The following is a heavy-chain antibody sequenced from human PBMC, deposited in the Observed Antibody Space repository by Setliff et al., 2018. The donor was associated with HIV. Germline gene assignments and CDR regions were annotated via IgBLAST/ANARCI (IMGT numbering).Heavy chain of an antibody. V-gene: IGHV4-4*02. CDR3: ARHSLGNIGDYIRIGAIDI. Sequence: SETLSLTCAVSGGSISSSNWWSWVRQPPGKGLEWIGEIYHSGSTNYNPSLKSRVTISIGTSKNQFSLNLSSVTAADTAMYSCARHSLGNIGDYIRIGAIDIWGQGTMVTVSS. CDR2: IYHSGST. J-gene: IGHJ3*02. CDR1: GGSISSSNW. D-gene: IGHD4-17*01.